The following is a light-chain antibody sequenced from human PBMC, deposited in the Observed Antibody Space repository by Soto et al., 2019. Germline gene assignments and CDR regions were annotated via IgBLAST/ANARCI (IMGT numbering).Light chain of an antibody. Sequence: EIVMTPSPSTLSVSAGERATLSCRASQSVSSNLAWYQQQPGQAPRLLIYGASTRATGIPARLSGSGSGTEFTLTISSLQSEDFAVYYCQQYNTWITFGQGTRLEIK. CDR3: QQYNTWIT. CDR2: GAS. CDR1: QSVSSN. J-gene: IGKJ5*01. V-gene: IGKV3-15*01.